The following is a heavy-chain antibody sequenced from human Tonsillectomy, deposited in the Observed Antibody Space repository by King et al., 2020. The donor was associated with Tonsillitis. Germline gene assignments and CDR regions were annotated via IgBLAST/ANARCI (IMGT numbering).Heavy chain of an antibody. CDR1: GFSLSTSGMC. CDR3: ARHPDTYRSSWYWYFDL. CDR2: IDWDDDK. V-gene: IGHV2-70*01. Sequence: QVTLKESGPALVKPTQTLTLTCTFSGFSLSTSGMCVSWIRQPPGKALEWLALIDWDDDKYYSSSLKTRLTISKDTPKNQVVLTMTNMDPVDTSTYYCARHPDTYRSSWYWYFDLWGRGTLVTVSS. J-gene: IGHJ2*01. D-gene: IGHD6-13*01.